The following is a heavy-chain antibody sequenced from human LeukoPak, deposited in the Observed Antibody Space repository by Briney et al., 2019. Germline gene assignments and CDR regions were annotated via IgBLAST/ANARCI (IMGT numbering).Heavy chain of an antibody. D-gene: IGHD3-22*01. CDR3: ARDVNYYDSSGYGFMDV. V-gene: IGHV3-48*04. Sequence: GGSLRLSCAASGFTFSSYSMNWVRQAPGKGLEWVSYIGSSSSTIYYADSVKGRFTISRDNAKNSLYLQMNSLRAEDTAVYYCARDVNYYDSSGYGFMDVWGKGTTVTVSS. CDR1: GFTFSSYS. CDR2: IGSSSSTI. J-gene: IGHJ6*03.